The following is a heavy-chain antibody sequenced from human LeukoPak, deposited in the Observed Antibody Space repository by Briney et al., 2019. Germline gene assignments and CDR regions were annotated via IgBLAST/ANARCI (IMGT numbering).Heavy chain of an antibody. CDR1: GGSISSGDYY. D-gene: IGHD2-2*01. CDR2: IYYSGIT. J-gene: IGHJ4*02. Sequence: PSQTLSLTCTVSGGSISSGDYYWSWIRQPPGKGLEWIGYIYYSGITNYNPSLKSRVTISVDTSKNQFSLKLTSVTAADTAVYYCARRGGFRGSSISCYKHWGQGTLVTVSS. V-gene: IGHV4-30-4*01. CDR3: ARRGGFRGSSISCYKH.